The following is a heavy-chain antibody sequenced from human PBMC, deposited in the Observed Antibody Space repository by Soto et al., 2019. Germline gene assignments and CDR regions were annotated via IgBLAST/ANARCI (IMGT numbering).Heavy chain of an antibody. Sequence: ASVKVSCKSSGYTFTSYGISWVRQAPGQGLEWMGWISAYNGNTNYAQKLQGRVTMTTDTSTSTAYMELRRLRSDDKAVYYCARDSLQWLEYSFDPWGQGPLVTVSS. CDR1: GYTFTSYG. V-gene: IGHV1-18*04. J-gene: IGHJ5*02. CDR2: ISAYNGNT. CDR3: ARDSLQWLEYSFDP. D-gene: IGHD6-19*01.